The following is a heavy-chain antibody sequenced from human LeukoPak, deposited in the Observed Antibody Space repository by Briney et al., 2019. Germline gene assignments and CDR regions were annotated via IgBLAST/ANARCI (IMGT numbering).Heavy chain of an antibody. D-gene: IGHD6-25*01. CDR2: IRYDGNNK. V-gene: IGHV3-30*02. Sequence: GGSLRLSCGASGFTFSNYGMLWVRQSPGKGLEWVAFIRYDGNNKLYADSMKGRFTISRDNSKNTLYLQMNSLRAEDTAVYYCAKDSGFDYWGQGPLVTVSS. CDR1: GFTFSNYG. J-gene: IGHJ4*02. CDR3: AKDSGFDY.